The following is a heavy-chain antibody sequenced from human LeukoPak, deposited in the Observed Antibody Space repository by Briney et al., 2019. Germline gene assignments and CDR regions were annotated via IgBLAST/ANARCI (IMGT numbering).Heavy chain of an antibody. CDR3: TRALGYCSGGSCYYYYGMDV. J-gene: IGHJ6*04. CDR2: IRSKAYGGTT. D-gene: IGHD2-15*01. CDR1: GFSFGDYA. Sequence: GRSLRLSCTASGFSFGDYAMSWVREAPGKGLEWVGFIRSKAYGGTTEYAASVKGRFTISRDDSKSIAYLQMNSLKTEDTAVYYCTRALGYCSGGSCYYYYGMDVWGKGTTVTVSS. V-gene: IGHV3-49*04.